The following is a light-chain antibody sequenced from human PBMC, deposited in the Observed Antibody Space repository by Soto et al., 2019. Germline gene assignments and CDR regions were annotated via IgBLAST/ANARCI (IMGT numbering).Light chain of an antibody. Sequence: EIVLTQSPGTLSLSPGERATLSCRASQSVSSNYLTWYQQKPGHAPRLLIYGASSRATGIPDRFSGSGSGTDFTLTISGLEPEDFAVYYCQHYGGSLYTFGPGTKLEIK. CDR1: QSVSSNY. J-gene: IGKJ2*01. CDR3: QHYGGSLYT. CDR2: GAS. V-gene: IGKV3-20*01.